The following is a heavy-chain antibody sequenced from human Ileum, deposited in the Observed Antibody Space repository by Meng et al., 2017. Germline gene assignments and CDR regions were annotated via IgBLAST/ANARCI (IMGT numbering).Heavy chain of an antibody. CDR1: GGSINGSTYY. Sequence: QLQLQESGPGLVKPSETPSLTCTLSGGSINGSTYYWVWIRQPPGKGLEWIGSFYYPALASYNPSLKSRVTISADTSRNNFSLRLTSVTAADTAVYYCASRYSSSPGWFDPWGQGTLVTVSS. CDR2: FYYPALA. CDR3: ASRYSSSPGWFDP. V-gene: IGHV4-39*02. D-gene: IGHD6-6*01. J-gene: IGHJ5*02.